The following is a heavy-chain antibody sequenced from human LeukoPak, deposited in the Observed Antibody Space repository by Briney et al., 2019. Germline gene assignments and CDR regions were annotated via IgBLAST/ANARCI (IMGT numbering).Heavy chain of an antibody. CDR2: IYYSGST. Sequence: SETLSLTCTVSGGSISSHYWSWIRQPPGKGLEWIGYIYYSGSTNYNPSLKSRVTISVDTSKNQFSLKLSSVTAADTAVYYCATNCGGDCPPEYFQHWGQGTLVTVSS. CDR3: ATNCGGDCPPEYFQH. V-gene: IGHV4-59*11. CDR1: GGSISSHY. D-gene: IGHD2-21*02. J-gene: IGHJ1*01.